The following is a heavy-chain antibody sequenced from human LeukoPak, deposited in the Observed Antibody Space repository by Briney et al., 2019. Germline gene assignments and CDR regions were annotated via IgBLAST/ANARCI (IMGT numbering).Heavy chain of an antibody. D-gene: IGHD1-26*01. CDR2: ISGSGGGT. J-gene: IGHJ4*02. CDR3: ARLVGASDY. Sequence: TGGSLRLSCAASGFTLSSYAMSWGRQAPGKGLEWVSVISGSGGGTYYADSVKGRFTISRDNSKNTLYLQMNSLRAEDTAVYYCARLVGASDYWGQGTLVTVSS. V-gene: IGHV3-23*01. CDR1: GFTLSSYA.